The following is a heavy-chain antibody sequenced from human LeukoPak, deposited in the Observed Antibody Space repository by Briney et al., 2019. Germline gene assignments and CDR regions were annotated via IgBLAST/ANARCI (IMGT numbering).Heavy chain of an antibody. V-gene: IGHV4-31*03. CDR1: GGSISGGGYY. CDR3: ARDATTVVEWGRAFDI. Sequence: SETLSLTCTVSGGSISGGGYYWSWIRQHPGKGLEWIGYIYYSGSTYYNPSLKSRVTISVDTSKNQFSLKLSSVTAADTAVYYCARDATTVVEWGRAFDIWGQGTMVTVSS. J-gene: IGHJ3*02. CDR2: IYYSGST. D-gene: IGHD4-23*01.